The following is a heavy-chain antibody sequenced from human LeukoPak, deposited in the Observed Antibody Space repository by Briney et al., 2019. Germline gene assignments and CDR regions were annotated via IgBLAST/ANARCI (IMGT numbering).Heavy chain of an antibody. J-gene: IGHJ6*02. CDR2: ISAYNGNT. D-gene: IGHD2-15*01. Sequence: ASVKVSCKASGYTFTSYGISWVRQAPGQGLEWMGWISAYNGNTNYAQKLQGRVTMTTDTSTSTAYMELRSLRSDGTAVYYCAREGVELLLPYYYYGMDVWGQGTTVTVSS. CDR3: AREGVELLLPYYYYGMDV. CDR1: GYTFTSYG. V-gene: IGHV1-18*01.